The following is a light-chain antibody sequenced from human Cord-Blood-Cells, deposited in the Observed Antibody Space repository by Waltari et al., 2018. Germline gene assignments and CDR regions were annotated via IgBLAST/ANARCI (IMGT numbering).Light chain of an antibody. Sequence: QSALTQPASVSGSPGQSITISCTGTSSDVGSYILVSWYQQHPGNAPKPMIYEVSKRPSGVSNRFSGSKSGNTASLTISGLQAEDEADYYCCSYAGSSTVFGGGTKLTVL. J-gene: IGLJ3*02. V-gene: IGLV2-23*02. CDR2: EVS. CDR1: SSDVGSYIL. CDR3: CSYAGSSTV.